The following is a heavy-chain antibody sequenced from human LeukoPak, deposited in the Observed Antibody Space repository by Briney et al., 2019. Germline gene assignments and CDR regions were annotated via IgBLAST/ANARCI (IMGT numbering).Heavy chain of an antibody. Sequence: GGSLRLSCAASGFDFSSNWMHWVRHAPGQGLVWVSRIKGDGISTNYGDSVKGRFTISRDIAKNTLYLQMNSLRAEDTGVYYCAKDHYWSIDYWGRGTLVTVSS. V-gene: IGHV3-74*01. D-gene: IGHD3-3*01. J-gene: IGHJ4*02. CDR1: GFDFSSNW. CDR2: IKGDGIST. CDR3: AKDHYWSIDY.